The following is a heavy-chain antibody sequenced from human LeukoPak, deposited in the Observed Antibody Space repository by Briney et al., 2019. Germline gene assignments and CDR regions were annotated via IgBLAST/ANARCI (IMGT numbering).Heavy chain of an antibody. CDR3: ARGIVGPTGDY. J-gene: IGHJ4*02. Sequence: GGSLRLSCVVSGFSFSNYWMHWVRQALGKGLVWVSRINSDGATTNYAASVKGRFTISRDNAKNTLYLQMNGLRAEDTAVYYCARGIVGPTGDYWGQGTLVTVSS. V-gene: IGHV3-74*01. CDR1: GFSFSNYW. D-gene: IGHD1-26*01. CDR2: INSDGATT.